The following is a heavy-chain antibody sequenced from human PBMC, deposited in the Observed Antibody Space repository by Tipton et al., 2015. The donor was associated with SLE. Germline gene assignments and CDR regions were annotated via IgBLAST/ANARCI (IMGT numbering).Heavy chain of an antibody. CDR1: GFTFSSYA. Sequence: SLRLSCAASGFTFSSYAMSWVRQAPGKGLEWVSAISGSGGSTYYADSVKGRFTISRDNSKNTLYLQMNSLRGEDTAVYYCARESYYYYALDVWGQGTTVTVSS. J-gene: IGHJ6*02. CDR2: ISGSGGST. CDR3: ARESYYYYALDV. V-gene: IGHV3-23*01.